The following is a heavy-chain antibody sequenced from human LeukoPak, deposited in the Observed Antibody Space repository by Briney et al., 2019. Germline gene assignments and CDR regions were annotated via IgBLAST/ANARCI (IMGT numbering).Heavy chain of an antibody. CDR1: GYSFTTSW. D-gene: IGHD6-19*01. CDR3: ARRGGDVSGLYNCFDP. V-gene: IGHV5-51*01. Sequence: GESLKISCKGSGYSFTTSWIGWVRQMPGKGLEWIGIIYPGDSDTRYSPSFQGQVTISADKSISTAYLQWSSLKASDTAIYSFARRGGDVSGLYNCFDPWGQGTLVTASS. CDR2: IYPGDSDT. J-gene: IGHJ5*02.